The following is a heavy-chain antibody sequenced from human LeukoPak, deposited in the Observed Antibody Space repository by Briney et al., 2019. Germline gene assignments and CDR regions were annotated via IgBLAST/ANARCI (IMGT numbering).Heavy chain of an antibody. CDR2: IKEDGSAK. CDR3: ATSYDSSGCE. D-gene: IGHD3-22*01. Sequence: GGSLRLSCAASGFTFSDYYMSWVRQAPGKGLEWVANIKEDGSAKFYVDSVKGRFTISRDNAKNSVYLQMNSLRVEDTAVYYCATSYDSSGCEWGQGTLVTVSS. V-gene: IGHV3-7*01. CDR1: GFTFSDYY. J-gene: IGHJ4*02.